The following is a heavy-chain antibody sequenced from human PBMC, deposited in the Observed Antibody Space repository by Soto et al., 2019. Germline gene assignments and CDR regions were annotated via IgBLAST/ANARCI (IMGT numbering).Heavy chain of an antibody. CDR2: FDPEDGET. CDR3: ATDRGHVGGRILPVGFDY. Sequence: ASVKVSCKVSGYTLTELSMHWVRQAPGKGLEWMGGFDPEDGETIYAQKFQGRVTMTEDTSTDTAYMELSSLRSEDTAVYYCATDRGHVGGRILPVGFDYWGQGPLVTVSS. CDR1: GYTLTELS. V-gene: IGHV1-24*01. D-gene: IGHD3-10*01. J-gene: IGHJ4*02.